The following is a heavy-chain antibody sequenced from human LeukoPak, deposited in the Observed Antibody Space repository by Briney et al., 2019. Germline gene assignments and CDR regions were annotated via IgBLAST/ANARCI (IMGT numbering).Heavy chain of an antibody. CDR1: GFPFSNYA. D-gene: IGHD4-11*01. V-gene: IGHV3-23*01. CDR2: ISGDDTNT. J-gene: IGHJ5*02. CDR3: AREYRNDYSNGWFDP. Sequence: PGGSLRLSCAASGFPFSNYAMSWVRQAPGKGLEWVSVISGDDTNTYYADSVRGRFTVSRDNAKNTLYLQMNSLRAEDTAVYYCAREYRNDYSNGWFDPWGQGILVTVSS.